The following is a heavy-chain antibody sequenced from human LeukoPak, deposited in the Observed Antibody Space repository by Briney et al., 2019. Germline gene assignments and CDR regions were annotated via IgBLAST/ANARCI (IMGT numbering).Heavy chain of an antibody. CDR2: ISGSGGSK. Sequence: GGSLRLSCAASGFTFSSYAMSWVRQAPGKGLEWVSAISGSGGSKYYADSVKGRFTISRDNSKNTLYLQMNSLRAEDTAVYYCARDRHSSGSRMDVWGKGTTVTISS. J-gene: IGHJ6*04. V-gene: IGHV3-23*01. D-gene: IGHD6-19*01. CDR1: GFTFSSYA. CDR3: ARDRHSSGSRMDV.